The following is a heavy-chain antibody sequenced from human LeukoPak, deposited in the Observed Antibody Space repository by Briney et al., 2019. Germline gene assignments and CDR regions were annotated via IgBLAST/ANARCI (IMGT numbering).Heavy chain of an antibody. Sequence: ASVKVSCKASGYTFTGYYMHWVRQAPGQGLEWMGWINPNSGGTNYAQKFQGRVTMTRDTSVSTAYMELNRLRSDDTGVYYCARDSTLGVAGTGKYNWFDPWGQGTLVTVSS. D-gene: IGHD6-19*01. CDR3: ARDSTLGVAGTGKYNWFDP. J-gene: IGHJ5*02. CDR1: GYTFTGYY. V-gene: IGHV1-2*02. CDR2: INPNSGGT.